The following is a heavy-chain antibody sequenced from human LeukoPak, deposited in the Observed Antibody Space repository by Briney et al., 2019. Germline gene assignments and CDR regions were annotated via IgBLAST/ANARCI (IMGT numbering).Heavy chain of an antibody. V-gene: IGHV2-70*04. Sequence: SGPALVKPTHTLTLTCTFSGFSLSTSGMRVSWIRQPPGKALEWLARIDWDDDKFYSTSLKTRLTISKDTSKNQVVLTMTNMDPVDTATYYCARYDSSGYWFDYWGQGTLVTVYS. CDR3: ARYDSSGYWFDY. D-gene: IGHD3-22*01. J-gene: IGHJ4*02. CDR2: IDWDDDK. CDR1: GFSLSTSGMR.